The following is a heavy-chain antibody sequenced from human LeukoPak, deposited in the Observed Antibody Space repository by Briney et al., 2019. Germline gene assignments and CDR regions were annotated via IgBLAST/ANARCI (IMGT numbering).Heavy chain of an antibody. CDR1: GFTFRTYT. D-gene: IGHD3-22*01. V-gene: IGHV3-21*01. J-gene: IGHJ6*02. CDR2: ISVSSTDI. Sequence: GGSLRLSYVASGFTFRTYTMNWVRQAPGKGLEWVSSISVSSTDIYYADSVKGRFTISRDNAKNSLYLQMISLRAEDTAIYYCARDSTYYDSSGYDYYYGMDVWGQGTMVTVSS. CDR3: ARDSTYYDSSGYDYYYGMDV.